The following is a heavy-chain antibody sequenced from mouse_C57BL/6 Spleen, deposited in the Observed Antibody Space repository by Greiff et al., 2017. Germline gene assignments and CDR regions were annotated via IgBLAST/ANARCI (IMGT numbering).Heavy chain of an antibody. Sequence: VQLQESGAELVRPGASVTLSCKASGYTFTDYEMHWVKQTPVHGLEWIGAIDPETGGTAYNQKFKGKAILTADKSSSTAYMELRSLTSEDSAVYYCTRSNYGSSYGYVDVWGTGTTVTVSS. CDR1: GYTFTDYE. CDR3: TRSNYGSSYGYVDV. CDR2: IDPETGGT. J-gene: IGHJ1*03. D-gene: IGHD1-1*01. V-gene: IGHV1-15*01.